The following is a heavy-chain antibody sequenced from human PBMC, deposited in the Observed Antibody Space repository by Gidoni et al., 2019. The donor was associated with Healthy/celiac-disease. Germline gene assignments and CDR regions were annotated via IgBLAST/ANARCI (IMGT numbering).Heavy chain of an antibody. CDR2: IYSGGST. Sequence: EVQLVASGGGLVQPGGSLRLSCAASGFTVSSNYMSWVRQAPGKGLEWVSVIYSGGSTYYADSVKGRFTISRHNSKNTLYLQMNSLRAEDTAVYYCARVTVKGSYYDAFDIWGQGTMVTVSS. CDR1: GFTVSSNY. CDR3: ARVTVKGSYYDAFDI. J-gene: IGHJ3*02. V-gene: IGHV3-53*04. D-gene: IGHD1-26*01.